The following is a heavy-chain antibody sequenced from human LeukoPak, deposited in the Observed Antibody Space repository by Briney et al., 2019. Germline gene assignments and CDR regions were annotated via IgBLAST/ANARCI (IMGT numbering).Heavy chain of an antibody. J-gene: IGHJ6*03. D-gene: IGHD3-10*01. V-gene: IGHV4-59*12. CDR3: AREAVRGVPPPRYYYYYMDV. CDR1: GGSISSYY. CDR2: IYYSGST. Sequence: SETLSLTCTVSGGSISSYYWSWIRQPLGKGLEWIGYIYYSGSTNYNPSLKSRVTISVDTSKNQFSLKLSSVTAADTAVYYCAREAVRGVPPPRYYYYYMDVWGKGTTVTVSS.